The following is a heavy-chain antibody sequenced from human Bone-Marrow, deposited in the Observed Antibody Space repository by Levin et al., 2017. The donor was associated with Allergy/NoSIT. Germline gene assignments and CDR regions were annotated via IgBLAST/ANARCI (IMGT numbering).Heavy chain of an antibody. Sequence: GESLKISCAASGFTFNNYWLSWVRQAPGKGLEWVANIRHEGGDTYYVDSVKGRFTVSKDSAKNLLFLQMDDLRVEDTGLYYCAALDTAKFTPPFGFWGQGTLVTVSS. CDR3: AALDTAKFTPPFGF. J-gene: IGHJ4*02. V-gene: IGHV3-7*01. CDR1: GFTFNNYW. CDR2: IRHEGGDT. D-gene: IGHD5-18*01.